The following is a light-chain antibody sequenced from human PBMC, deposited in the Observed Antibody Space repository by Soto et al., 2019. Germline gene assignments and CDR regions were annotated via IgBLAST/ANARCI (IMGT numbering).Light chain of an antibody. CDR2: AAS. Sequence: DIQMTQSPSSLSASVGDRVTITCRASQGIRNDLGWYQQKPGKAPKRLIYAASNLQSGVPSRFSESASRTEFTLPLNSVQHEDFATYYCLQHNSYRTFGQGTKVEIK. CDR3: LQHNSYRT. CDR1: QGIRND. V-gene: IGKV1-17*01. J-gene: IGKJ1*01.